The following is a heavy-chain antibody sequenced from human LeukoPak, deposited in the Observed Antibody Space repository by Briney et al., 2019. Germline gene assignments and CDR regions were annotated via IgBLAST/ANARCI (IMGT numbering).Heavy chain of an antibody. V-gene: IGHV3-30*02. CDR3: ARESGTSRGGELLMD. J-gene: IGHJ4*02. CDR1: GFTFSTQG. Sequence: PGGSLRLSCVASGFTFSTQGMHWVRQAPGKGLEWVTFIQYDGTDKRYADSVKGRFTISRDNSKNTLYLQMNSLRAEDTAIYYCARESGTSRGGELLMDWGQGTLVTVSS. D-gene: IGHD3-10*01. CDR2: IQYDGTDK.